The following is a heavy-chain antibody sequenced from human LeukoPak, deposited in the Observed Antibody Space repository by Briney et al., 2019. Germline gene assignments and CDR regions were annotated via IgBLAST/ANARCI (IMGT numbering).Heavy chain of an antibody. Sequence: SETLSLTCTVSGGSISSYYWSWIRQPPGKGLEWIGYIYCSGSTNYNPSLKSRVTISVDTSKNQFSLKLSSVTAADTAVYYCARLIGYCSSTSCWDYYYYGMDVWGKGTTVTVSS. CDR1: GGSISSYY. V-gene: IGHV4-59*01. J-gene: IGHJ6*04. D-gene: IGHD2-2*01. CDR3: ARLIGYCSSTSCWDYYYYGMDV. CDR2: IYCSGST.